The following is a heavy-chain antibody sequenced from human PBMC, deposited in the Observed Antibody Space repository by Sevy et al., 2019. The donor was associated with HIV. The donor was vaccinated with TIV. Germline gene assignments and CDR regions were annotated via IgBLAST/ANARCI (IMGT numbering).Heavy chain of an antibody. V-gene: IGHV3-30*02. CDR3: AKGCRGGYSYVLDYYYYYMDV. Sequence: GGSLRLSCAASGFTFSSYGMHWVRQAPGKGLEWVAFIRYDGSNKYYADSVKGRFTISRDNSKNTLYLQMNSLRAEDTAVDDCAKGCRGGYSYVLDYYYYYMDVWGKGTTVTVSS. CDR1: GFTFSSYG. CDR2: IRYDGSNK. J-gene: IGHJ6*03. D-gene: IGHD5-18*01.